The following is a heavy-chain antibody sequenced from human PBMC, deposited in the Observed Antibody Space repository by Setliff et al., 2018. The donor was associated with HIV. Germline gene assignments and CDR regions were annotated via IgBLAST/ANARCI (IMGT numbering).Heavy chain of an antibody. Sequence: SETLSLTCTVSGGSINNFYWSWIRQPPGKGLEWIGYISTSGSTKYNPSLKSRVTILVDPSDNQFSLRLSSVTAADTAVYYCARHSDFWSEDAFDIWAQGTVVTVSS. J-gene: IGHJ3*02. CDR2: ISTSGST. D-gene: IGHD3-3*01. CDR3: ARHSDFWSEDAFDI. CDR1: GGSINNFY. V-gene: IGHV4-4*09.